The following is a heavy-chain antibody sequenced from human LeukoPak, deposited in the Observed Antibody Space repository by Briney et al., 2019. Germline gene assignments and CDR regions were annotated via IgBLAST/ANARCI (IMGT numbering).Heavy chain of an antibody. CDR2: ISSDGSNT. Sequence: PGGSLTLTCAASGFTFSRYWMHWVRQAPGMGLAWVSRISSDGSNTNYADSVKGRFTISRDNAKNTLYLQMDSLTAEDTAVYYCVSRNYGSSPFDYWGQGTLVTVSS. CDR1: GFTFSRYW. CDR3: VSRNYGSSPFDY. D-gene: IGHD4-17*01. V-gene: IGHV3-74*01. J-gene: IGHJ4*02.